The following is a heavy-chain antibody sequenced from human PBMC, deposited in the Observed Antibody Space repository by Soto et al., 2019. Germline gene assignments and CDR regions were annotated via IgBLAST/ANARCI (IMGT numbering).Heavy chain of an antibody. D-gene: IGHD1-1*01. J-gene: IGHJ4*02. CDR2: IKSKRDGGAR. Sequence: EVQVVESGGDLVKPGGSLRLSCVTAGFMFSSAWMKWGRQAPGKVLEWVGRIKSKRDGGARDYAEPVKGRFSISRDDSKNTVFLQMNSLRAEDTAVYYCVEGWNDFWGQGTLVTVSS. V-gene: IGHV3-15*01. CDR3: VEGWNDF. CDR1: GFMFSSAW.